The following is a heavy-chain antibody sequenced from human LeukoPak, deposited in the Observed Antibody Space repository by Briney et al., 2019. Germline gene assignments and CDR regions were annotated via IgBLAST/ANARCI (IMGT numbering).Heavy chain of an antibody. J-gene: IGHJ4*02. CDR2: ISGSGGST. V-gene: IGHV3-23*01. D-gene: IGHD2-2*01. CDR3: AKDEAYQLPSWPFY. Sequence: SGGSLRLSCAASGFTFSSYAMSWVRQAPGKGLEWVSAISGSGGSTYYADSVKGRFTISRDNSKNTLYLQMNSLRAEDTAVYYCAKDEAYQLPSWPFYWGQGTLVTVSS. CDR1: GFTFSSYA.